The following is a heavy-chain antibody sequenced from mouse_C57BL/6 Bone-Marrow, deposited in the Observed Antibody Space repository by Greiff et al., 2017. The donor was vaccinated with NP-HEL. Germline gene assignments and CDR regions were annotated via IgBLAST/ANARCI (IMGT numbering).Heavy chain of an antibody. CDR2: IDPNSGGT. CDR1: GYTFTSYW. CDR3: ETDGSSSVTFYWYFRV. V-gene: IGHV1-72*01. J-gene: IGHJ1*03. D-gene: IGHD1-1*01. Sequence: HLQKPGAGRGKRGSSVRLSCKASGYTFTSYWMHWVKQRPGRGLEWIGRIDPNSGGTKYNEKFKSKATLTVDKPSSTAYMQLSSLTSEDSAVYYLETDGSSSVTFYWYFRVWGRGNAV.